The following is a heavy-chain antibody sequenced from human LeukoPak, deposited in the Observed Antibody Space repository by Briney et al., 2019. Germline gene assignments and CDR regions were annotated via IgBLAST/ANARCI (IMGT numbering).Heavy chain of an antibody. Sequence: GGSLRLSCAASGFTFDDYAMHWVRQAPGKGLEWVSGISWNSGSIGYADSVKGRFTISRDNAKNSLYLQMNSLRAEDTALYYCAKDFCSGGRCSYYYYGMDVWGQGTTVTVSS. D-gene: IGHD2-15*01. CDR1: GFTFDDYA. V-gene: IGHV3-9*01. CDR2: ISWNSGSI. J-gene: IGHJ6*02. CDR3: AKDFCSGGRCSYYYYGMDV.